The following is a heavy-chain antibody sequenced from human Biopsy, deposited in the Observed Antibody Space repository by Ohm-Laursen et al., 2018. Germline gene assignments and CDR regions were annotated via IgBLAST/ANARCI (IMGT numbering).Heavy chain of an antibody. CDR3: ARGEESSWFDP. CDR2: IIPIPNVA. J-gene: IGHJ5*02. V-gene: IGHV1-69*10. CDR1: GDSFTSYA. D-gene: IGHD1-26*01. Sequence: SVKVSCKASGDSFTSYAIGWVRQAPGQGLEWMGGIIPIPNVATYAQKFQGRITITADESTSTAYMELSSLTSDDTAVYFCARGEESSWFDPWGHGTLVTVSS.